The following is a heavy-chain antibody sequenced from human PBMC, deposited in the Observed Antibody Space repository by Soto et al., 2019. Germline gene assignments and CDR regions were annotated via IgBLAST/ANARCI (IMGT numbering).Heavy chain of an antibody. CDR3: ARVIRDPYSSGWLMTYYYYGMDV. Sequence: SVKVSCKASGGTFSSYAISWVRQAPGQGLEWMGGIIPIFGTANYAQKFQSRVTITADESTSTAYMELSSLRSEDTAVYYCARVIRDPYSSGWLMTYYYYGMDVWGQGTTVTVSS. CDR2: IIPIFGTA. D-gene: IGHD6-19*01. V-gene: IGHV1-69*13. CDR1: GGTFSSYA. J-gene: IGHJ6*02.